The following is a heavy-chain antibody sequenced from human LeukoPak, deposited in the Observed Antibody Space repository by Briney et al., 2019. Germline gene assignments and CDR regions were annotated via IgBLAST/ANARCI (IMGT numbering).Heavy chain of an antibody. D-gene: IGHD3-22*01. CDR2: IKNDGAVK. J-gene: IGHJ4*02. Sequence: TGGSLRLSCAASGFTFSYHWMTWVRQAPGKGLEWVANIKNDGAVKNYVDSVKGRFTISRDNSKNTLYLQMNSLRAEDTAVYYCASLGYYDSSGYSSYWGQGTLVTVSS. CDR3: ASLGYYDSSGYSSY. CDR1: GFTFSYHW. V-gene: IGHV3-7*03.